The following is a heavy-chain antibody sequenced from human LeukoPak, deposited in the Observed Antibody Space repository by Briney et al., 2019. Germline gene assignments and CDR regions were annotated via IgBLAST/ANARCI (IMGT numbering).Heavy chain of an antibody. D-gene: IGHD4-23*01. Sequence: GSLRLSCAASGFTFSSHWMHWVRQAPGKGLVWVSRIASDGSSTTYADSVKGRFSISRDNAKNTLYLQMNSLRVEDTAVYYCARGRPHGNDYWGQGTLVTVSS. V-gene: IGHV3-74*01. CDR2: IASDGSST. J-gene: IGHJ4*02. CDR3: ARGRPHGNDY. CDR1: GFTFSSHW.